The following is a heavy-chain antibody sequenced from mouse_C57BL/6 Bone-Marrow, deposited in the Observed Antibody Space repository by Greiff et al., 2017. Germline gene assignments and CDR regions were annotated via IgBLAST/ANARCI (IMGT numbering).Heavy chain of an antibody. CDR3: ASPQYYGGFAY. D-gene: IGHD1-2*01. CDR1: GFTFSSYG. Sequence: EVQVVESGGDLVKPGGSLKLSCAASGFTFSSYGMSWVRQTPDKRLEWVATISSGGSYTYYPDSVKGRFTISRDNAKNTLYLQMSSLKSEDTAMYYCASPQYYGGFAYWGQGTLVTVSA. J-gene: IGHJ3*01. CDR2: ISSGGSYT. V-gene: IGHV5-6*01.